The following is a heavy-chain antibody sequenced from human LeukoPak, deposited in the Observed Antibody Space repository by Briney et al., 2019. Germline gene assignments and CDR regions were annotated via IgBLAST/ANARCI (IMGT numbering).Heavy chain of an antibody. V-gene: IGHV3-23*01. Sequence: GGSLRLSCAASGFTLSDFAMTWVRQAPGKGLEWVSSVSDIGPNTYYAASVKGRFTISRDTSKNTLYLQMNSLRAEDTAVYYCTKRLSLRFDAFDIWGPGTMVTVSS. CDR2: VSDIGPNT. J-gene: IGHJ3*02. D-gene: IGHD3-3*01. CDR3: TKRLSLRFDAFDI. CDR1: GFTLSDFA.